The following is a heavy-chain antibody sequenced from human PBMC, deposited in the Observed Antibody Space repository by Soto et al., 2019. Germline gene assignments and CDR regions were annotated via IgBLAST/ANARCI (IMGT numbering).Heavy chain of an antibody. J-gene: IGHJ4*02. CDR3: ARPPAYCGGDCFYYFDY. D-gene: IGHD2-21*02. Sequence: GASVKVSCKASGGTFSSYAISWVRQAPGQGLEWVGGIIPIFGTANYAQKFQGRVTITADESTSTAYMELSSLRSEDTAVYYCARPPAYCGGDCFYYFDYWGQGTLVTVSS. CDR1: GGTFSSYA. CDR2: IIPIFGTA. V-gene: IGHV1-69*13.